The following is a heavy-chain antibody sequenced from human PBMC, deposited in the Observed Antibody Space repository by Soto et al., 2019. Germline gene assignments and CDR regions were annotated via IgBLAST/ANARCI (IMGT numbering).Heavy chain of an antibody. V-gene: IGHV4-59*01. CDR1: GGSISSYY. J-gene: IGHJ4*02. CDR2: IYYSGST. Sequence: PSETLSLTCTVSGGSISSYYWSWIRQPPGKGLEWIGYIYYSGSTNYNPSLKSRVTISVDTSKNQFSLKLSSVTAADTAMYYCARESSTTSYYFDYWGQGTLVTVSS. D-gene: IGHD2-2*01. CDR3: ARESSTTSYYFDY.